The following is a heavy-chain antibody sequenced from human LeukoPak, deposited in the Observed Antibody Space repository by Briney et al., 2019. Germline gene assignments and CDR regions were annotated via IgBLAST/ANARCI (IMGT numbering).Heavy chain of an antibody. D-gene: IGHD5-12*01. CDR1: GLIFSNYW. V-gene: IGHV3-7*01. J-gene: IGHJ4*02. CDR3: VRDGGVSGYDLLDY. Sequence: GGSLRLSCTASGLIFSNYWMTWVRQAPGKGLEWVAQINQDGSKEYYIDSVKARFSISRDNARNSLSLQMNSLRAEDTAVYYCVRDGGVSGYDLLDYWGQGTLVTVSS. CDR2: INQDGSKE.